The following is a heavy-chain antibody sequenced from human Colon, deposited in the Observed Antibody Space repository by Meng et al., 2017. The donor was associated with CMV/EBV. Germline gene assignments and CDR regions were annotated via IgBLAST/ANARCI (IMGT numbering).Heavy chain of an antibody. Sequence: SGYTFTSFDIKWVRQASGQGLEWMGWMNPSTGNTDYAQKFQGRVTMTRDTSTTTAYLDLSSLRSDDTAVYYCALYYYGSGTSKFDYWGQGTLVTVSS. V-gene: IGHV1-8*01. CDR2: MNPSTGNT. J-gene: IGHJ4*02. CDR1: GYTFTSFD. CDR3: ALYYYGSGTSKFDY. D-gene: IGHD3-10*01.